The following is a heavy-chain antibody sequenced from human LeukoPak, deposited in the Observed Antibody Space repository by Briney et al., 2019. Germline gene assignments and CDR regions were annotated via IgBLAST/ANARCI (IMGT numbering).Heavy chain of an antibody. J-gene: IGHJ4*02. CDR3: AKDGTHYCGSTSCSNPDY. CDR2: IWYDGSNK. CDR1: GLTFSSYG. D-gene: IGHD2-2*01. V-gene: IGHV3-33*03. Sequence: GGSLRLSCAASGLTFSSYGMHWVRQAPGKGLEWVAVIWYDGSNKYYADSVKGRFTISRDNSKNTLYLPMNSLRAEDPAVYYCAKDGTHYCGSTSCSNPDYWGQGTLVTVSS.